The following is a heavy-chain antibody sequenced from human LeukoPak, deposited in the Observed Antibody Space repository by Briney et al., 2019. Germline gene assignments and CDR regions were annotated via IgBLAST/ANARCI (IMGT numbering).Heavy chain of an antibody. CDR2: ISGSGGST. CDR3: AKRESDIVVVPAASWMDV. V-gene: IGHV3-23*01. J-gene: IGHJ6*04. CDR1: GFTFSSYS. Sequence: GGSLRLSCAASGFTFSSYSMNWVRQAPGKGLEWVSAISGSGGSTYYADSVKGRFTISRANSKNTLYLQMNSLRAEDTAVYYCAKRESDIVVVPAASWMDVWGKGTTVTVSS. D-gene: IGHD2-2*01.